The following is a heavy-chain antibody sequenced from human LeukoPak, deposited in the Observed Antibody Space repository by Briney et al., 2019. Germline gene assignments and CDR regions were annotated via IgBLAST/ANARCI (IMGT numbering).Heavy chain of an antibody. CDR3: AKGDSSTPKYYLGY. CDR1: GFTFDDYA. Sequence: GRSLRLSCAASGFTFDDYAMHWVRQAPGKGLEWVSGINWNSGSIDYADSVKGRVTISRDNAKNSLYLQMNSLRAEDTALYYCAKGDSSTPKYYLGYWGQGTLVTISS. J-gene: IGHJ4*02. CDR2: INWNSGSI. D-gene: IGHD3-22*01. V-gene: IGHV3-9*01.